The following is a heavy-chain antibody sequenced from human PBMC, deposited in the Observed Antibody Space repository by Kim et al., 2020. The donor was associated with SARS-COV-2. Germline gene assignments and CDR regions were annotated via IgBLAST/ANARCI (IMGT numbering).Heavy chain of an antibody. Sequence: GESLKISCKGSGYSFTSYWISWVRQMPGKGLEWMGRIDPSDSYTNYSPSFQGHVTISADKSISTAYLQWSSLKASDTAMYYCARQDKQQLQPYNWFDPWGQGTLVTVSS. V-gene: IGHV5-10-1*01. CDR1: GYSFTSYW. CDR3: ARQDKQQLQPYNWFDP. D-gene: IGHD6-13*01. J-gene: IGHJ5*02. CDR2: IDPSDSYT.